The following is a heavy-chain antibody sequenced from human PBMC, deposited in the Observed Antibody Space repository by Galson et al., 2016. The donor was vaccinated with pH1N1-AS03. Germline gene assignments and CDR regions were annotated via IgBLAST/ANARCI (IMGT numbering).Heavy chain of an antibody. Sequence: SVKVSCKASGYTFSDYYVHWVRQAPGQELEWMGWINPSSGGTKYTQKFQGRVTMTRDTSISTDYMELSRLTSDHTAVYFCARGGGSSLGYWGQGTLVPVSS. J-gene: IGHJ4*02. D-gene: IGHD1-26*01. CDR3: ARGGGSSLGY. V-gene: IGHV1-2*02. CDR1: GYTFSDYY. CDR2: INPSSGGT.